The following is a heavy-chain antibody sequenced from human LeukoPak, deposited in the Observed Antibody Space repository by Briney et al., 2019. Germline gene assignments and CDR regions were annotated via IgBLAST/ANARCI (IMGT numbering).Heavy chain of an antibody. CDR3: ARDSGSGRGDYYYGMDV. V-gene: IGHV3-21*01. D-gene: IGHD3-10*01. J-gene: IGHJ6*02. Sequence: GGSLRLSCAASGFTFSSYSMNWVRQAPGKGLEWVSSIGSSSGSIYYADSLKGRFTISRDNAKNSLYLQMSSLRAEDTAVYYCARDSGSGRGDYYYGMDVWGQGTTVTVSS. CDR1: GFTFSSYS. CDR2: IGSSSGSI.